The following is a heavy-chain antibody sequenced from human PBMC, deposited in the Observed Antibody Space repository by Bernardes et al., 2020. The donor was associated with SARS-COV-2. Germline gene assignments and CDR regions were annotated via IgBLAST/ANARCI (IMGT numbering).Heavy chain of an antibody. V-gene: IGHV2-70*11. J-gene: IGHJ3*02. CDR3: ARERAVAGTRGGDDAFDI. CDR1: GFSLSTSGMC. Sequence: SGPTLVKPTQTLTLTCTFSGFSLSTSGMCVSWIRQPPGKALEWLARIDWDDDKYYSTSLKTRLTISKDTSKNQVVLTMTNMDPVDTATYYCARERAVAGTRGGDDAFDIWGQGTMVTVSS. CDR2: IDWDDDK. D-gene: IGHD6-19*01.